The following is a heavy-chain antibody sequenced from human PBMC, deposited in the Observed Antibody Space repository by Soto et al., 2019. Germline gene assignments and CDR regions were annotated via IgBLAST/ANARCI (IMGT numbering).Heavy chain of an antibody. CDR1: GGSISGYY. Sequence: QVQLQESGPGLVKSSETLSLTCTVSGGSISGYYWSWIRQPPGKGLEWIGYIFYSGNTNYNPSLKSRVTTSVDTSKNQFSLKLRSVTAADTAVYYCARDSGYGDPFDYWGQGTLVTVSS. CDR2: IFYSGNT. CDR3: ARDSGYGDPFDY. J-gene: IGHJ4*02. D-gene: IGHD4-17*01. V-gene: IGHV4-59*01.